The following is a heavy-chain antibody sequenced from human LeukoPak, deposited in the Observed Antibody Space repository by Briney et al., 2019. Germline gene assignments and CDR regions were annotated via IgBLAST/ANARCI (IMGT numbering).Heavy chain of an antibody. V-gene: IGHV1-69*04. CDR3: AVYYYDSSGYYWGDYYYGMDV. CDR2: IIPILGIA. CDR1: GGTFSSYA. Sequence: SVKVSCKASGGTFSSYAISWVRQAPRQGLEWMGRIIPILGIANYAQKFQGRVTITADKSTSTAYMELSSLRSEDTAVYYCAVYYYDSSGYYWGDYYYGMDVWGQGTTVTVSS. D-gene: IGHD3-22*01. J-gene: IGHJ6*02.